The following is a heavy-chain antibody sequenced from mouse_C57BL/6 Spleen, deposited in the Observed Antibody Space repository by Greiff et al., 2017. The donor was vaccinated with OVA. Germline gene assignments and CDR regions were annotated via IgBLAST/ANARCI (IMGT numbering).Heavy chain of an antibody. J-gene: IGHJ3*01. Sequence: VQLKQSGPELVKPGASVKISCKASGYTFTDYYMNWVKQSHGKSLEWIGDINPNNGGTSYNQKFKGKATLTVDKSSSTAYMELRSLTSEDSAVYYCARALDDYNWFAYWGQGTLVTVSA. CDR1: GYTFTDYY. V-gene: IGHV1-26*01. CDR3: ARALDDYNWFAY. D-gene: IGHD2-4*01. CDR2: INPNNGGT.